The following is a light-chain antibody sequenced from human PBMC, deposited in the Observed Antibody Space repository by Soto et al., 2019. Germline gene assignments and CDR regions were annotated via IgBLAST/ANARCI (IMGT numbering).Light chain of an antibody. CDR1: RSNIGADYD. J-gene: IGLJ2*01. Sequence: QSVLTQPPSVSGAPGQRVTISCTGSRSNIGADYDVHWYQQLPGTAPKLLISGNSNRPSGVPDRFSGSKSGSSASLAITGLQAEDEADYYCQAYDNRLSVVLFGGGTKLTVL. V-gene: IGLV1-40*01. CDR3: QAYDNRLSVVL. CDR2: GNS.